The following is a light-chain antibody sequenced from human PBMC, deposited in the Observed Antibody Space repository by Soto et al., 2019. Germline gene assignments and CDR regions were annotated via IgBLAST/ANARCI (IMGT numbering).Light chain of an antibody. V-gene: IGKV1-5*03. J-gene: IGKJ1*01. CDR2: KVS. CDR1: QSISNW. Sequence: DIQMTQSPSTLSESVGDRVTITCRASQSISNWLAWFQPKPGKAPKLLIHKVSSLGSGVPSRLSGSGFGTEFTLTVSSLQPDDFATYFCQQYSAYWTFRQGTKVEIK. CDR3: QQYSAYWT.